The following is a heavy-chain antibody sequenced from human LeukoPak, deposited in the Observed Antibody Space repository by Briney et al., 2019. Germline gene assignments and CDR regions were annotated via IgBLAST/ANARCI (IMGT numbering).Heavy chain of an antibody. D-gene: IGHD3-3*01. CDR2: FDPEDGET. CDR3: ARGRRITIFGVVTPPDY. Sequence: ASVKVSCKVSGYTLTELSMHWVRQAPGKGLEWMGGFDPEDGETIYAQKFQGRVTMTEDTSTDTAYMELSSLRSDDTAVYYCARGRRITIFGVVTPPDYWGQGTLVTVSS. V-gene: IGHV1-24*01. CDR1: GYTLTELS. J-gene: IGHJ4*02.